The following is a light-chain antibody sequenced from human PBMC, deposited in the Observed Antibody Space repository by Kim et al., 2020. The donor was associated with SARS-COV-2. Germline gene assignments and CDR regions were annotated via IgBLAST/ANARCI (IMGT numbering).Light chain of an antibody. CDR2: DAS. V-gene: IGKV1-33*01. CDR3: QQYGHLLT. J-gene: IGKJ4*01. CDR1: QYISNY. Sequence: SASVGDRVTITCQASQYISNYLNWYQQKPGKAPKLLIYDASNLETGVPSRFSGSGSGTDFTFTISSLQPEDIATYYCQQYGHLLTFGGGTKVDIK.